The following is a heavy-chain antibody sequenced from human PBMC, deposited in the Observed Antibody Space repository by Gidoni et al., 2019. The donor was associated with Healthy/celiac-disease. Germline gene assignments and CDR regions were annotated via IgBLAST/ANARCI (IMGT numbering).Heavy chain of an antibody. J-gene: IGHJ4*02. CDR3: AKDKAVLLSGWGGSPPDY. Sequence: EVQLLESGGGLVQPGGSLRLSCAASGFTFSSYAMSWVRQAPGKGLEWVSAISGSGGSTYYADSVKGRFTISRDNSKNTLYLQMNSLRAEDTAVYYCAKDKAVLLSGWGGSPPDYWGQGTLVTVSS. CDR1: GFTFSSYA. CDR2: ISGSGGST. D-gene: IGHD6-19*01. V-gene: IGHV3-23*01.